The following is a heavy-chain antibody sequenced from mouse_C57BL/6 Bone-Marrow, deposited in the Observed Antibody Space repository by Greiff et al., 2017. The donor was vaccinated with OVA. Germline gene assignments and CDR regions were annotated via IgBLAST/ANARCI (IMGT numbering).Heavy chain of an antibody. V-gene: IGHV1-63*01. CDR3: ASYDYDAGFAY. J-gene: IGHJ3*01. D-gene: IGHD2-4*01. CDR2: IYPGGGYT. CDR1: GYTFTNYW. Sequence: QVQLKQSGAELVRPGTSVKMSCKASGYTFTNYWIGWAKQRPGHGLEWIGDIYPGGGYTYYNEKFKGKATLTADKSSSTAYMQFSSLTSEDSAIYYCASYDYDAGFAYWGQGTLVTVSA.